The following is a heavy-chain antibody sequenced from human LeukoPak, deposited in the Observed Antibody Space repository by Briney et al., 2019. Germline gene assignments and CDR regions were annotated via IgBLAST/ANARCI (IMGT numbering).Heavy chain of an antibody. CDR3: ARLYGNWFDP. V-gene: IGHV4-61*08. J-gene: IGHJ5*02. CDR2: IYYSGST. D-gene: IGHD2-8*01. Sequence: SETLSLTCTVSGGSISSGDYYWSWIRQPPGKGLEWIGYIYYSGSTNYSPSLKSRVTISVDTSKNQFSLKLSSVTAADTAVYYCARLYGNWFDPWGQGTLVTVSS. CDR1: GGSISSGDYY.